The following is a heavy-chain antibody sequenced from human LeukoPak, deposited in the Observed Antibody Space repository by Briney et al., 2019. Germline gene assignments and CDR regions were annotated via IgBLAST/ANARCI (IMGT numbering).Heavy chain of an antibody. CDR1: GYTFTSYD. V-gene: IGHV1-8*03. Sequence: GASVKVSCKASGYTFTSYDINWVRQATGQGLEWMGWMNPNSGNTGYAQKFQGRVSITRNNSISTAYMELSSLRSEDTAVYYCARGPYDSSGYRFDYWGQGTLVTVSS. J-gene: IGHJ4*02. CDR3: ARGPYDSSGYRFDY. D-gene: IGHD3-22*01. CDR2: MNPNSGNT.